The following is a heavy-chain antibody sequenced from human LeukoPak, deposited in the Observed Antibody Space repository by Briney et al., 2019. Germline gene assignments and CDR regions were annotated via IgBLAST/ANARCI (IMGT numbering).Heavy chain of an antibody. CDR2: MNPNSGNT. V-gene: IGHV1-8*01. CDR3: ATGPKRFLEWLQNYYYYYGMDV. Sequence: EASVKVSCKASGYTFTSYDINWVRQATGQGLEWMGWMNPNSGNTGYAQKFQGRVTMTGNTSISTAYMELSSLRSEDTAVYYCATGPKRFLEWLQNYYYYYGMDVWGQGTTVTVSS. D-gene: IGHD3-3*01. CDR1: GYTFTSYD. J-gene: IGHJ6*02.